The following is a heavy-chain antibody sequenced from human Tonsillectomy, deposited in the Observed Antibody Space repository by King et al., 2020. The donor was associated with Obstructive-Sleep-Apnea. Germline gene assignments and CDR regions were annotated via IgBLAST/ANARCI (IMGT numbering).Heavy chain of an antibody. CDR2: INHSGST. V-gene: IGHV4-34*01. CDR3: AMRPRAQFDYGMDV. Sequence: VQLQQWGAGLLKPSETLSLTCAVYGGSLSSYYYNWIRQSPEKGLEWIGEINHSGSTNYNPSLESRVTISVETSKNQFSLKVTSVTAADTAVYYCAMRPRAQFDYGMDVWGQGTTVTVSS. J-gene: IGHJ6*02. CDR1: GGSLSSYY. D-gene: IGHD5-24*01.